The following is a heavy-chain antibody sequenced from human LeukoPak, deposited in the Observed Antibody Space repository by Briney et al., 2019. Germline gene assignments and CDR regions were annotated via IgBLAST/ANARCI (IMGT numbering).Heavy chain of an antibody. CDR2: TIPIFGTA. CDR3: ASTTAAGPRLEYYYYMDV. Sequence: SVKVSCKASGGTFSSYAISWVRQAPGQGLEWMGGTIPIFGTANYAQKFQGRVTITADESTSTAYMELSSLRSEDTAVYYCASTTAAGPRLEYYYYMDVWGKGTTVTVSS. V-gene: IGHV1-69*13. CDR1: GGTFSSYA. J-gene: IGHJ6*03. D-gene: IGHD6-13*01.